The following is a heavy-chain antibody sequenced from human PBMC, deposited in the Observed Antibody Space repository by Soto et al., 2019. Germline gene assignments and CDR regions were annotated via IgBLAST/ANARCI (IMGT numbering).Heavy chain of an antibody. CDR1: GYSFTSYW. J-gene: IGHJ6*02. CDR2: IYPGDSDT. D-gene: IGHD1-26*01. Sequence: GESLKISCKGSGYSFTSYWIGWVRQMPGKGLEWMGIIYPGDSDTRYSPSFQGQVTISADKSISTAYLQWSSLKASDTAVYYCTTEELHDYYYYGMDVWGQGTTVTVSS. CDR3: TTEELHDYYYYGMDV. V-gene: IGHV5-51*01.